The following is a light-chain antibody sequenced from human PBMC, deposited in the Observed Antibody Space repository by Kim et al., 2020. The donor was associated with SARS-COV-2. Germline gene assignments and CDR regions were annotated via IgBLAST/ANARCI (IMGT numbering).Light chain of an antibody. V-gene: IGLV1-51*01. CDR2: DNN. Sequence: GQNVTISCSGSSSNIGNNYVSWYQQLPGTAPKLLIYDNNKRPSGIPDRFSGSKSGTSATLCITGLQTGDEADYYCGTWDSSLSAGVFGGGTKLTVL. CDR1: SSNIGNNY. J-gene: IGLJ3*02. CDR3: GTWDSSLSAGV.